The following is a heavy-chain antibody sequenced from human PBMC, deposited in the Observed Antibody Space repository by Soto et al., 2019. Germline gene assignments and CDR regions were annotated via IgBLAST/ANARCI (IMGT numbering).Heavy chain of an antibody. J-gene: IGHJ4*02. CDR3: AKDRMGVVVVAATPGTFDY. CDR1: GFTFSSYA. CDR2: ISGSGGST. V-gene: IGHV3-23*01. D-gene: IGHD2-15*01. Sequence: GGSLRLSCAASGFTFSSYAMSWVRQAPGKGLEWASAISGSGGSTYYADSVKGRFTISRDNSKNTLYLQMNSLRAEDTAVYYCAKDRMGVVVVAATPGTFDYWGKGTLVTVSS.